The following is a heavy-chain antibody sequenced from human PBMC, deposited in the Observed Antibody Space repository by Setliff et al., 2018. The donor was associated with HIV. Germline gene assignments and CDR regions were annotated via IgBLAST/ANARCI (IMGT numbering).Heavy chain of an antibody. CDR2: IDWDDDK. Sequence: TLSLTCTVSGGSISSYFWSWVRQPPGKALEWLARIDWDDDKYYNTSLKTRLTISKDTSKSQVVLTMTNMDPVDTATYYCAWLTPGYSSRWSGNYMDVWGKGTTVTVSS. V-gene: IGHV2-70*18. CDR1: GGSISSYF. CDR3: AWLTPGYSSRWSGNYMDV. D-gene: IGHD6-13*01. J-gene: IGHJ6*03.